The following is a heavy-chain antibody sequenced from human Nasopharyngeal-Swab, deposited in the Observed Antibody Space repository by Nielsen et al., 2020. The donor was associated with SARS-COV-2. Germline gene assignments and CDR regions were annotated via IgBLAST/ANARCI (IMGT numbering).Heavy chain of an antibody. CDR2: ISGTGGST. CDR1: GFTFSNYA. Sequence: GESLKISCAASGFTFSNYAMSWVRQAPGKGLEWVSAISGTGGSTDYADPVKGRFTISRDSSKNTLYLQMNSLRAEDTAVYYCARSSAWRYYSDYWGQGTLVTVSS. CDR3: ARSSAWRYYSDY. J-gene: IGHJ4*02. D-gene: IGHD6-19*01. V-gene: IGHV3-23*01.